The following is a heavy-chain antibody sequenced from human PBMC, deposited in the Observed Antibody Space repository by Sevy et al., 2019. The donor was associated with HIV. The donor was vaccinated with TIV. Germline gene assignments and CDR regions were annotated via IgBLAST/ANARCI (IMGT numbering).Heavy chain of an antibody. Sequence: GGSLRLSCAASAFTFSNYAMSWVRQAPGKGLEWVSAIDGKGRSTHNADSVQGRFTISRGNSKNTLFLQMNSLSAEDRAMYYCAKTVNSGGGVVPAANYYYYGMDVWGQGTTVTVSS. V-gene: IGHV3-23*01. CDR1: AFTFSNYA. CDR2: IDGKGRST. D-gene: IGHD2-2*01. J-gene: IGHJ6*02. CDR3: AKTVNSGGGVVPAANYYYYGMDV.